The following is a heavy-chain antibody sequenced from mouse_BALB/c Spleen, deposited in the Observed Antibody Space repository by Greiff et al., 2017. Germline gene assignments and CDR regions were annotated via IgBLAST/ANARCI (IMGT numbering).Heavy chain of an antibody. Sequence: EVKLMESGGGLVKPGGSLKLSCAASGFTFSSYAMSWVRQTPEKRLEWVASISSGGSTYYPDSVKGRFTISRDNARNILYLQMSSLRSEDTAMYYCARGLDYGYYFDYWGQGTTLTVSS. CDR2: ISSGGST. J-gene: IGHJ2*01. D-gene: IGHD2-4*01. CDR1: GFTFSSYA. CDR3: ARGLDYGYYFDY. V-gene: IGHV5-6-5*01.